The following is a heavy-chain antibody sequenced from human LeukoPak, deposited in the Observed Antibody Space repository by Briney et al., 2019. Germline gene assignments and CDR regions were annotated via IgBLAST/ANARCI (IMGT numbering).Heavy chain of an antibody. J-gene: IGHJ4*02. CDR2: ISGSGGST. CDR3: ARTMVRGVIADY. D-gene: IGHD3-10*01. V-gene: IGHV3-23*01. Sequence: PGGSLRLSCAASGFTFSSYAMSWVRQAPGKGLEWVSAISGSGGSTYYADSVKGRSTISRDNAKNSLYLQMNSLRAEDTAVYYCARTMVRGVIADYWGQGTLVTVSS. CDR1: GFTFSSYA.